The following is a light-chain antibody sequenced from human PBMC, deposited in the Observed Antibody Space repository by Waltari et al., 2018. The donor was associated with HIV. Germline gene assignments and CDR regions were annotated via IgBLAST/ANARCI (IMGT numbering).Light chain of an antibody. CDR2: SIS. Sequence: QSALTQPPSASGTPGQRVAISCSGANSNVGSNTVNWYQHLPGAAPKLLIYSISPRPSGVPDRFSGSKSGSSASLAISGLQSDDEAAYYCATWDDSLNGPVFGGGTKLTVL. J-gene: IGLJ3*02. V-gene: IGLV1-44*01. CDR1: NSNVGSNT. CDR3: ATWDDSLNGPV.